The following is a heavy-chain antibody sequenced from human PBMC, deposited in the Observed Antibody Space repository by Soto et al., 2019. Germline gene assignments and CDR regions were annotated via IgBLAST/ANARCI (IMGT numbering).Heavy chain of an antibody. V-gene: IGHV6-1*01. J-gene: IGHJ5*02. Sequence: SQTLSLTCAISGDSVSSNSATWNWIRQSPSRGLEWLGRTYYRSKWYNDYAISVKSRITINPDTSKNQFSLQLNSVVPEDTAVYYCGRAHLGSDRYILVPFDPWGQGTLVTVSS. CDR3: GRAHLGSDRYILVPFDP. CDR2: TYYRSKWYN. D-gene: IGHD6-13*01. CDR1: GDSVSSNSAT.